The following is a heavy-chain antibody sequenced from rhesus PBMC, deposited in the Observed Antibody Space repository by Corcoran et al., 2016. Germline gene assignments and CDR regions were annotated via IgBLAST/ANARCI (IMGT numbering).Heavy chain of an antibody. CDR3: AREDCSGTTCYEADY. J-gene: IGHJ4*01. V-gene: IGHV4-147*01. CDR2: IYGGSGST. D-gene: IGHD2-2*01. CDR1: GGSISSNY. Sequence: QVQLQESGPGLVKPSETLSLTCAVSGGSISSNYWSWFRQSPGKGLAWIGYIYGGSGSTSYNPSLKSRVTISTDTSKNQFSLKLRSVTAADTAVYYCAREDCSGTTCYEADYWGQGVLVTVSS.